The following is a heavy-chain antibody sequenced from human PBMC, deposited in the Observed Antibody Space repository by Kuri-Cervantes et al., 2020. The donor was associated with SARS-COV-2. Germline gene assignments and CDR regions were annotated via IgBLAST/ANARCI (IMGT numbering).Heavy chain of an antibody. CDR3: ARGSLGGLAAAGTGGSAFDI. Sequence: GGSLSLSCAVSGFSFSNYSMHWVRQAPGKGLEWVASISYEGSNKHYADSVKDRFTISRDYSRDTLYLKMNSLRAEDTAVYYCARGSLGGLAAAGTGGSAFDIWGQGTVVTVSS. D-gene: IGHD6-13*01. J-gene: IGHJ3*02. CDR2: ISYEGSNK. V-gene: IGHV3-30*03. CDR1: GFSFSNYS.